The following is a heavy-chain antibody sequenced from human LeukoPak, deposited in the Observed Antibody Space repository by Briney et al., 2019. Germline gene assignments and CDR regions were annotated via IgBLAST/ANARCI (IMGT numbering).Heavy chain of an antibody. V-gene: IGHV3-30*18. Sequence: GGSLRLSCAASGFTFSSYGMHWVRQAPGKGLEWVAVISYDGSNKYYADSVKGRFTISRDNSKNTLYLQMNSLRAEDTAVYYCAKGLLKLERTGSSFDYWGQGTLVTVSS. CDR3: AKGLLKLERTGSSFDY. CDR1: GFTFSSYG. J-gene: IGHJ4*02. CDR2: ISYDGSNK. D-gene: IGHD1-1*01.